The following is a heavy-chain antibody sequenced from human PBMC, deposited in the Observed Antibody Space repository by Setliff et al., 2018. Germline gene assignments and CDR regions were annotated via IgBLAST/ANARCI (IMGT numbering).Heavy chain of an antibody. CDR3: ARDPLTTNRRRAFDI. CDR2: IFQSGNT. CDR1: GSSIISDYY. V-gene: IGHV4-38-2*02. D-gene: IGHD4-17*01. J-gene: IGHJ3*02. Sequence: PSETLSLTCAVSGSSIISDYYWVWIRQPPGRGLEWIGSIFQSGNTYYNPSLKSRVTISVDTSKNQFSLKVNSVTAADTAVYYCARDPLTTNRRRAFDIWGQGTMVTVSS.